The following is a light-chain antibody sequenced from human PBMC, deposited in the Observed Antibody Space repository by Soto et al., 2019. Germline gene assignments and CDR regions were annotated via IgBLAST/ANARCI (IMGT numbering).Light chain of an antibody. V-gene: IGKV4-1*01. J-gene: IGKJ1*01. CDR2: WAS. CDR1: QSVLYSANNKNC. CDR3: QEYYSTPRM. Sequence: DIVMTQAPDSLAVSLGERATINCKSSQSVLYSANNKNCLAWYQQKPGQPPKLLLYWASTRESGVPDRFSGRGSGIDLTLTISSLKSEDVGVYSCQEYYSTPRMLGLVTKVEIK.